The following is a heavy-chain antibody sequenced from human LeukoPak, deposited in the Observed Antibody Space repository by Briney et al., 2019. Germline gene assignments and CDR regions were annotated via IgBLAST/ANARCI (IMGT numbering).Heavy chain of an antibody. CDR3: AKDLPAAYFDY. J-gene: IGHJ4*02. CDR1: GFIFSNSA. Sequence: GGSLRLSCAASGFIFSNSAMNWVRQAPGKGLEWFSSINNDGSYIYYAGSVKGRFTISRDNSRTTLYLQMNSLRAEDTAVYHCAKDLPAAYFDYWGQGTLVTVSS. CDR2: INNDGSYI. V-gene: IGHV3-21*01. D-gene: IGHD2-2*01.